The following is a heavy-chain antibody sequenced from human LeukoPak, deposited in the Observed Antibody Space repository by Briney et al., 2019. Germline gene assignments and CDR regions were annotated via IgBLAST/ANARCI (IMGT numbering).Heavy chain of an antibody. CDR1: GFIFSSYS. J-gene: IGHJ3*02. CDR3: ARGQDTVVTSRDAFDI. D-gene: IGHD4-23*01. CDR2: ISTSSIYI. V-gene: IGHV3-21*01. Sequence: GGSLRFSCAVSGFIFSSYSMNWVRQAPGKGLEWVSSISTSSIYIYYADSVKGRLTISRDNAKNSLYLQMNSLRAEDTAVYYCARGQDTVVTSRDAFDIWGQGTMVTVSS.